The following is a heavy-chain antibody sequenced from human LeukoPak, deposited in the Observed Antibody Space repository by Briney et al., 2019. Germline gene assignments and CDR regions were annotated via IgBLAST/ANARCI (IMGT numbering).Heavy chain of an antibody. CDR1: GYTFTGYY. J-gene: IGHJ4*02. CDR2: INPNSGGT. CDR3: ARTYDYGDYNDY. V-gene: IGHV1-2*02. Sequence: ASVKVSCKASGYTFTGYYMLWVRQAPGQGLEWMGWINPNSGGTNYAQKFQGRVTMTRDTSISTAYMELSRLRSDDTAVYYCARTYDYGDYNDYWGQGTLVTVSS. D-gene: IGHD4-17*01.